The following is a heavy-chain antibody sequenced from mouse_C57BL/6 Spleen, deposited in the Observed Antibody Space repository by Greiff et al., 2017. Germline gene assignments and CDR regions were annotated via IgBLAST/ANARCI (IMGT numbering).Heavy chain of an antibody. V-gene: IGHV1-52*01. CDR2: IDPSDSAT. D-gene: IGHD4-1*01. CDR3: ARGLGRASDY. Sequence: QVQLQQPGAELVRPGSSVKLSCKASGYTFTSYWLHWVKQRPVQGLEWIGNIDPSDSATHYNQKFKDKATLTVDKSSSTAYMQLSSLTSEDSAVYYCARGLGRASDYWGQGTTVTVSS. CDR1: GYTFTSYW. J-gene: IGHJ2*01.